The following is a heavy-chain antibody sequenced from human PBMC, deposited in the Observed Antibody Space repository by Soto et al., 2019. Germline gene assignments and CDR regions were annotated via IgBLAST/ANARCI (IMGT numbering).Heavy chain of an antibody. V-gene: IGHV2-26*01. CDR3: ARIPLAYGSVDYYYYGMDV. Sequence: SGPTLVNPTETLTLTCTVSGFSLSNARMGVSWIRQPPGKALEWLAHIFSNDEKSYSTSLKSRLTISKDTSKSQVVLTMTNMDPVDTATYYCARIPLAYGSVDYYYYGMDVWGQGTTVTVSS. D-gene: IGHD3-10*01. CDR1: GFSLSNARMG. J-gene: IGHJ6*02. CDR2: IFSNDEK.